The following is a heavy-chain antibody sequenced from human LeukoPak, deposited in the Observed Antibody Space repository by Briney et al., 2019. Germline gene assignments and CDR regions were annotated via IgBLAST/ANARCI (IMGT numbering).Heavy chain of an antibody. CDR1: GDSINGYY. D-gene: IGHD3-22*01. V-gene: IGHV4-59*01. J-gene: IGHJ1*01. CDR3: ARVEYYYDSSGYYYNRYFQH. CDR2: IYDSGST. Sequence: SETLSLTCTVSGDSINGYYWSWIRQPPGKGLEWIGYIYDSGSTNYNPSLKSRVTISVDTSKNQLSLKLSSVTAADTAVYYCARVEYYYDSSGYYYNRYFQHWGQGTLVTVSS.